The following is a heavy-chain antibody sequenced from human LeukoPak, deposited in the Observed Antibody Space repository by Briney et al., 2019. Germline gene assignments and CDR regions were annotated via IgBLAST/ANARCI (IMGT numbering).Heavy chain of an antibody. CDR1: GYTFTSYD. Sequence: ASVTVSCTASGYTFTSYDINWVRQATGQGLEWMGWMNPNSGNTGYAQKFQGRVTMTRNTSISTAYMELRSLRSDDTAVYYCARGDGYNRDNWFDPWGQGTLVTVSS. J-gene: IGHJ5*02. V-gene: IGHV1-8*01. D-gene: IGHD5-24*01. CDR2: MNPNSGNT. CDR3: ARGDGYNRDNWFDP.